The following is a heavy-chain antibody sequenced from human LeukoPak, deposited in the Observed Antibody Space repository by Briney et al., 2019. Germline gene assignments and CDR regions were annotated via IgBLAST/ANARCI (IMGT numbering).Heavy chain of an antibody. CDR1: GGTFSSYT. V-gene: IGHV1-69*02. CDR2: IIPILGIA. D-gene: IGHD3-3*01. Sequence: SVKVSCKASGGTFSSYTISWLRQAPGQGLEWMGRIIPILGIANYAQKFQGRVTITADKSTSTAYMEPSSLRSEDTAVYYCARNKLRFLEWSRFDPWGQGTLVTVSS. CDR3: ARNKLRFLEWSRFDP. J-gene: IGHJ5*02.